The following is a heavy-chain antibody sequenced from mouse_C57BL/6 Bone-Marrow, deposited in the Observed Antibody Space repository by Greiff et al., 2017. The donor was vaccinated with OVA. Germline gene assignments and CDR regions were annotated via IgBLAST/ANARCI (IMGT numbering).Heavy chain of an antibody. V-gene: IGHV7-3*01. CDR3: ARWGTVEDFDV. J-gene: IGHJ1*03. Sequence: EVKLVESGGGLVQPGGSLSLSCAASGFTFTDYYMSWVRQPPGKALEWLGFIRNKANGYTTEYSASVKGRFTISRDNSQSILYLQMNALRAEDSATYYCARWGTVEDFDVWGTGTTVTVSS. CDR2: IRNKANGYTT. D-gene: IGHD1-1*01. CDR1: GFTFTDYY.